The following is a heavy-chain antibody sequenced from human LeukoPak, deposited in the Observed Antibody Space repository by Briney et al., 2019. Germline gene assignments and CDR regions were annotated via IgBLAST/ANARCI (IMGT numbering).Heavy chain of an antibody. V-gene: IGHV3-7*01. J-gene: IGHJ6*02. CDR1: GFTFSSYW. CDR3: ARDGEQLGLYGMDV. D-gene: IGHD6-13*01. Sequence: AGGSLRLSCAASGFTFSSYWMSWVRQAPGKGLEWVANIKQDGSEKYYVDSVKGRFTISRDNAKNSLYLQMNSLRAEDTAVYYCARDGEQLGLYGMDVWGQGTTVTVSS. CDR2: IKQDGSEK.